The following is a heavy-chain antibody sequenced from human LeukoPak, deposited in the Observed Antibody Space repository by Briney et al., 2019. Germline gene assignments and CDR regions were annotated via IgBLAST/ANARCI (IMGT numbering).Heavy chain of an antibody. CDR2: INHSGST. J-gene: IGHJ3*01. CDR3: AREYSSSSGRRAFDV. D-gene: IGHD6-6*01. V-gene: IGHV4-34*01. CDR1: GGS. Sequence: PSETLSLTCAVYGGSWSWIRQPPGKGLEWIGEINHSGSTYYNPSLKSRVTLSVDTSKNQFSLRLSSVTAADTAVYYCAREYSSSSGRRAFDVWGQGTMVTVSS.